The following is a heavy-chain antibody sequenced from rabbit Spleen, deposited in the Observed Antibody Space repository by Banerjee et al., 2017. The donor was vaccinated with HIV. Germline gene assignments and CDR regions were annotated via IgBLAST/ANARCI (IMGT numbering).Heavy chain of an antibody. CDR2: INVVTGKA. CDR1: GFSFSNKAV. D-gene: IGHD4-1*01. J-gene: IGHJ4*01. CDR3: AREVDGVIGWDFGW. V-gene: IGHV1S45*01. Sequence: QEQLVESGGGLVRPEGSLKLSCKASGFSFSNKAVMCWVRQAPGKGLEWIACINVVTGKAVSPSLAKSRFTASTTSSTTVTLQMTSLTAADTATSFCAREVDGVIGWDFGWWGPGTLVTVS.